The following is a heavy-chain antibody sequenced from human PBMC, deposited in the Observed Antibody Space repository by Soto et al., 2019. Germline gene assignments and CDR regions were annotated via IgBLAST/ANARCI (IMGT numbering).Heavy chain of an antibody. J-gene: IGHJ4*02. CDR3: AKGEGSSGYYSLFDY. Sequence: EVQLVESGGGLVQPGRSLRLSCAASGFTFDDFAMHWVRQAPGKGLEWVAGISWHSGSIGYADSVKGRFTISRDNAKNSLYLQMNSLRAEDTALYYCAKGEGSSGYYSLFDYWRQGTLVTVSS. D-gene: IGHD3-22*01. CDR2: ISWHSGSI. V-gene: IGHV3-9*01. CDR1: GFTFDDFA.